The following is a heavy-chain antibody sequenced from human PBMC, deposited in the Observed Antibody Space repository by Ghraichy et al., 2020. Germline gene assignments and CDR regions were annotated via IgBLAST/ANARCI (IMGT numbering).Heavy chain of an antibody. Sequence: GGSLRLSCAASGFTFSTYEMNWVRQAPGKGLEWVSYISSSGNTIYYADSVKGRFTISRDNAKNSLYLQMNSLRADDTAVYYCARVPILLWFRVGVDYWGQGTLVTVSS. CDR2: ISSSGNTI. CDR1: GFTFSTYE. CDR3: ARVPILLWFRVGVDY. V-gene: IGHV3-48*03. D-gene: IGHD3-10*01. J-gene: IGHJ4*02.